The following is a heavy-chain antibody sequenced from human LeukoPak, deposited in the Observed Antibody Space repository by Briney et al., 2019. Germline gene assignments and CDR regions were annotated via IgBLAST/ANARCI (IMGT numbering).Heavy chain of an antibody. Sequence: GGSLRLSCAASGFTVSGNYMSWVRQAPAKGLDWVSVIYSGDSTYYADSVKGRFTISRDTSKNTLHLQMNSLRAEDTAVYYCAKVASGSYYNWPFDYWGQGTLVTVSS. CDR3: AKVASGSYYNWPFDY. CDR1: GFTVSGNY. J-gene: IGHJ4*02. CDR2: IYSGDST. D-gene: IGHD1-26*01. V-gene: IGHV3-53*01.